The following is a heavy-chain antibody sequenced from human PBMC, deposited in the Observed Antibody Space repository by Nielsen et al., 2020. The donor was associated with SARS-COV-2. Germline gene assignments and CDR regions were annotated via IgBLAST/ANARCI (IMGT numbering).Heavy chain of an antibody. CDR1: GFTFSSYA. CDR2: ISYDGSNK. CDR3: ATPRGDYSNYDGAFDY. V-gene: IGHV3-30-3*01. J-gene: IGHJ4*02. Sequence: GGSLRLSCAASGFTFSSYAMHWVRQAPGKGLEWVAVISYDGSNKYYADSVKGRFTISRDNSKNTLYLQMNSLRAEDTAVYYCATPRGDYSNYDGAFDYWGQGTLVTVSS. D-gene: IGHD4-11*01.